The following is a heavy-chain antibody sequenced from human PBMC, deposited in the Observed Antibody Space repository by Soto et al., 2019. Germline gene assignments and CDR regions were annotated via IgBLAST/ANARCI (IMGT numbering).Heavy chain of an antibody. V-gene: IGHV3-43*01. CDR2: ISWDGGST. J-gene: IGHJ6*02. Sequence: PGGSLRLSXAASGFTFDDYTMHWVRQAPGKGLEWVSLISWDGGSTYYADSVKGRFTISRDNSKNSLYLQMNSLRTEDTALYYCAKDTGYCTNGVCPYGMDVWGQGTTVTVSS. CDR3: AKDTGYCTNGVCPYGMDV. CDR1: GFTFDDYT. D-gene: IGHD2-8*01.